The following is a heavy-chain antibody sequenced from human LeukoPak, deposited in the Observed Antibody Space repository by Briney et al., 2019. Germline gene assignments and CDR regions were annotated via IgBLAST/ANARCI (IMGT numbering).Heavy chain of an antibody. Sequence: ASVTVSCKASGYTFTSYGISWVRQAPGQGLEGMGWISAYNGNTNYAQKLQGRVTMTTDTSTGTAYMELRSLRSDDTAVYYCARTPGNYAPEDYWGQGTLVTVSS. D-gene: IGHD3-16*01. CDR2: ISAYNGNT. CDR3: ARTPGNYAPEDY. J-gene: IGHJ4*02. CDR1: GYTFTSYG. V-gene: IGHV1-18*01.